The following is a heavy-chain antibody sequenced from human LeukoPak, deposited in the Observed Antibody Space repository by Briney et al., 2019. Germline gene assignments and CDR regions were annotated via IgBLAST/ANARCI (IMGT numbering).Heavy chain of an antibody. CDR1: GFSFSSYW. CDR2: IKQDGSEK. Sequence: GGSLRLSCAVSGFSFSSYWMSWVRQAPGKGLEWVANIKQDGSEKYYVDSVKGRFTISRDDAKNSLYLQMNSMRAEDTAVYYCARGTCYYDSSGYYSDYWGQGTLVTVSS. J-gene: IGHJ4*02. CDR3: ARGTCYYDSSGYYSDY. D-gene: IGHD3-22*01. V-gene: IGHV3-7*01.